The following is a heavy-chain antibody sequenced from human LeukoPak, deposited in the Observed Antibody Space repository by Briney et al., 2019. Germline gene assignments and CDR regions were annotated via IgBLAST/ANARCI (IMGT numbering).Heavy chain of an antibody. D-gene: IGHD1-26*01. CDR2: MNPNSGNT. V-gene: IGHV1-8*01. J-gene: IGHJ4*02. CDR1: GYTFTSYD. CDR3: ARGRYRGYYFDY. Sequence: ASVKVSCKASGYTFTSYDINWVRQATGQGLEWMGWMNPNSGNTGYAQKFQGRVTMTRNTSISTAYMELSSLRSEDMAVYYCARGRYRGYYFDYWGQGTLVTVSS.